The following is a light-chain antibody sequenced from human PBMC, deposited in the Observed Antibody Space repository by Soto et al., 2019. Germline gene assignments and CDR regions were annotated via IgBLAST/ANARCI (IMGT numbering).Light chain of an antibody. V-gene: IGLV1-40*01. CDR1: SSNIGAGYD. Sequence: QAVVTQPPSESSAPGQRVTISCTGSSSNIGAGYDVHWYQQLPGTAPKLLVSGDTNRPSGVPDRFSGSKSGTSASLAITGLRAEDEAHYYCQSFDSSLSGWVFGGGTQLTVL. J-gene: IGLJ7*01. CDR2: GDT. CDR3: QSFDSSLSGWV.